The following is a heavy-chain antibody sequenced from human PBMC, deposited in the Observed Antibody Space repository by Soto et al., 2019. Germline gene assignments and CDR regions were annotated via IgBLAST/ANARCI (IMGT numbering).Heavy chain of an antibody. D-gene: IGHD3-22*01. Sequence: QVQLVQSGAEVKKPGASVKVSCKASGYTFTSYGISWVRQAPGQGLEWMGWISAYNGSTNYAQKLQGRVTMTTDTSTSTAYMELRSLRSDDTAVYYCARDDTYYYDSSGYSFDYWGQGTLVTVSS. CDR1: GYTFTSYG. CDR3: ARDDTYYYDSSGYSFDY. J-gene: IGHJ4*02. CDR2: ISAYNGST. V-gene: IGHV1-18*01.